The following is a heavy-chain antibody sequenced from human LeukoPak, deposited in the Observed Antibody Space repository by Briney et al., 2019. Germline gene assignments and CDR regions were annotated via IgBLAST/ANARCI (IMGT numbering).Heavy chain of an antibody. CDR1: GYTFTGYY. D-gene: IGHD6-13*01. Sequence: ASVKVSCKASGYTFTGYYMHWVRQAPGQGLEWMGWINPNSGGTNYAQKFQERVNITRDTSISTAYLELSRLRSDDTAVYYCARAAAAGVDYWGQGTLVTVSS. V-gene: IGHV1-2*02. J-gene: IGHJ4*02. CDR3: ARAAAAGVDY. CDR2: INPNSGGT.